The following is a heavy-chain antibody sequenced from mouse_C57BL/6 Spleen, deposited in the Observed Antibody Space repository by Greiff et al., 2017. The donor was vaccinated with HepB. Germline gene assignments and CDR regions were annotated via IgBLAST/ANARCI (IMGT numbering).Heavy chain of an antibody. CDR2: IDPSDSYT. CDR3: ARYSSYYYAMDY. J-gene: IGHJ4*01. Sequence: QVQLQQPGAELVKPGASVKLSCKASGYTFTSYWMQWVKQRPGQGLEWIGEIDPSDSYTNYNQKFKGKATLTVDTSSSTAYMQLSNLTSEDSAVYYCARYSSYYYAMDYWGQGTSVTVSS. D-gene: IGHD1-1*01. V-gene: IGHV1-50*01. CDR1: GYTFTSYW.